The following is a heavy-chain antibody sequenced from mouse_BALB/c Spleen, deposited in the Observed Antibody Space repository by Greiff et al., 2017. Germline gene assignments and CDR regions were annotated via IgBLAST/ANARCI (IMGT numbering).Heavy chain of an antibody. D-gene: IGHD1-1*01. V-gene: IGHV5-6-5*01. CDR1: GFTFSSYA. J-gene: IGHJ1*01. Sequence: EVQGVESGGGLVKPGGSLKLSCAASGFTFSSYAMSWVRQTPEKRLEWVASISSGGSTYYPDSVKGRFTISRDNARNILYLQMSSLRSEDTAMYYCAREDLLLRSFDVWGAGTTVTVSS. CDR3: AREDLLLRSFDV. CDR2: ISSGGST.